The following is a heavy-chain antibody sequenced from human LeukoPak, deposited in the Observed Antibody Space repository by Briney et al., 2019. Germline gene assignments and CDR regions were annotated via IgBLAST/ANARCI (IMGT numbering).Heavy chain of an antibody. D-gene: IGHD3-22*01. Sequence: GGSLRLSCAASGFTFSSYGMHWVRQAPGKGLEWVAVISYDGSNKYYADSVKGRFTISRDNSKNTLYLQMNSLRAEDTAVYYCAKARYYDSSGYSGFDYWGQGTLVTVSS. CDR3: AKARYYDSSGYSGFDY. CDR1: GFTFSSYG. J-gene: IGHJ4*02. CDR2: ISYDGSNK. V-gene: IGHV3-30*18.